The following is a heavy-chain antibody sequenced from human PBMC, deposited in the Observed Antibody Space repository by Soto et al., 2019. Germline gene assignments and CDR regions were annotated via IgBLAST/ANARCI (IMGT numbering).Heavy chain of an antibody. CDR3: AKQYSNSWYGDAFDI. CDR1: GFTFSSYA. V-gene: IGHV3-23*01. Sequence: GGSLRLSCEASGFTFSSYAMSWVRQAPGKGLEWVSGISASGGSTYYADSVKGRFTISRDNSKNTLYLQMNSLRAEDTAVYYCAKQYSNSWYGDAFDIWGQGTMVTVSS. J-gene: IGHJ3*02. CDR2: ISASGGST. D-gene: IGHD6-13*01.